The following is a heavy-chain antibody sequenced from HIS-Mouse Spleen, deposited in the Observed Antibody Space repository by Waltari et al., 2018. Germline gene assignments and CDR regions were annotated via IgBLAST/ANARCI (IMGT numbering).Heavy chain of an antibody. CDR3: ARDARIAARLRDAFDI. CDR2: IYYSGST. J-gene: IGHJ3*02. CDR1: GGSISSSRYH. Sequence: QLQLQESGPGLVKPSETLSLTCTVSGGSISSSRYHWGWIRPPPGKGLEWIGSIYYSGSTYYNPSLKSRVTISVDTSKNQFSLKLSSVTAADTAVYYCARDARIAARLRDAFDIWGQGTMVTVSS. D-gene: IGHD6-6*01. V-gene: IGHV4-39*07.